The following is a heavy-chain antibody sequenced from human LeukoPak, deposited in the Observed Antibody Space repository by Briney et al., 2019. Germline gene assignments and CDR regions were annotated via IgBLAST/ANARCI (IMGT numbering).Heavy chain of an antibody. Sequence: ASVKVSCKASGYTFTGYYMHWVRQAPGQGLEWMGWTNVANDYTESSQKFQDRFIITSDPSATTVYMELSSLRSEDTAVYYCARDDFSTYAGLNYFDYWGQGSLVTVSS. CDR2: TNVANDYT. CDR1: GYTFTGYY. CDR3: ARDDFSTYAGLNYFDY. D-gene: IGHD4-11*01. V-gene: IGHV1/OR15-3*02. J-gene: IGHJ4*02.